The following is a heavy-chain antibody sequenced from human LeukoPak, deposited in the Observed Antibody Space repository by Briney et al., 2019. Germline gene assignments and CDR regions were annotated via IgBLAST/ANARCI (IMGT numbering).Heavy chain of an antibody. CDR3: VKNVGGNEGAY. J-gene: IGHJ4*02. Sequence: PGGSLRLSCVASGFTFSNYAMSWVRQAPGKGPQWVSAISAGGDKIHYAGSVKGRFTISRDNSRNTLYVQMSSLKADDTAVYYCVKNVGGNEGAYWGQGTLVTVSS. D-gene: IGHD5-12*01. V-gene: IGHV3-23*01. CDR2: ISAGGDKI. CDR1: GFTFSNYA.